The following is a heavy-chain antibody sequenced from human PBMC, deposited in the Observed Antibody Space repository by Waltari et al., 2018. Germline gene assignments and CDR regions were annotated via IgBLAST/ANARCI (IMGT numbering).Heavy chain of an antibody. Sequence: QVQLQESGPGLVKPSETLSLTCTVSGGSISSYYWSWIRQPPGKGLEWIGYIYYSGSTNYNPALKSRVTISVDTSKNQFSLKLSSVTAADTAVYYCARAPPRGIAARPYAFDIWGQGTMVTVSS. J-gene: IGHJ3*02. CDR3: ARAPPRGIAARPYAFDI. CDR2: IYYSGST. CDR1: GGSISSYY. V-gene: IGHV4-59*01. D-gene: IGHD6-6*01.